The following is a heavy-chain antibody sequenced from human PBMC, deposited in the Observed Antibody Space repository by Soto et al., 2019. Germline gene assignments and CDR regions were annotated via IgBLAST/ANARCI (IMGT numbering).Heavy chain of an antibody. CDR2: IIPIFGTA. CDR1: GGTFSSYA. D-gene: IGHD1-20*01. Sequence: ASVKVSCKASGGTFSSYASSWVRQAPGQGLEWMGGIIPIFGTANYAQKFQGRVTITADKSTSTAYMELSSLRSEDTAVYYCASITGTRVLQHPGQGTLVNVSS. J-gene: IGHJ1*01. CDR3: ASITGTRVLQH. V-gene: IGHV1-69*06.